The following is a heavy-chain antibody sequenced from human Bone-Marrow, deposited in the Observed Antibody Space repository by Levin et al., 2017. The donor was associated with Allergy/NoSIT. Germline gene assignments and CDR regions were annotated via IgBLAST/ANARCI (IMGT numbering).Heavy chain of an antibody. Sequence: GESLKISCAASGFTFSNAWMSWVRQAPGKGLEWVGRIKSKTDGGTTDYAAPVKGRFTISRDDSKNTLYLQMNSLKTEDTAVYYCTMERSYYDYIWGSYRYGWGQGTLVTVSS. CDR2: IKSKTDGGTT. D-gene: IGHD3-16*02. V-gene: IGHV3-15*01. CDR3: TMERSYYDYIWGSYRYG. J-gene: IGHJ4*02. CDR1: GFTFSNAW.